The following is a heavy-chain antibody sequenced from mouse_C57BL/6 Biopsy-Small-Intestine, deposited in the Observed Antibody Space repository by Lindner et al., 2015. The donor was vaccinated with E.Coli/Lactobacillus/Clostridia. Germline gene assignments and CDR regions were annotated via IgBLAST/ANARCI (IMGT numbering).Heavy chain of an antibody. CDR1: GYTFTDYN. Sequence: VQLQESGPDLVKPGASVEMSCKASGYTFTDYNMHWVKQSHGKSLEWIGYINPNNGGTTYNQNFKDRATLTINKPSSTAYMELRSLTSEDSAVYFCASFGYDFDYWGQGTTLTVSS. CDR3: ASFGYDFDY. CDR2: INPNNGGT. J-gene: IGHJ2*01. V-gene: IGHV1-22*01.